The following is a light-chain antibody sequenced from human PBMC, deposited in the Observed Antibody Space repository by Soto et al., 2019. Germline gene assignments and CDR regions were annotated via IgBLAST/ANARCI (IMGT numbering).Light chain of an antibody. Sequence: DIQMTQSPSTLSASVGDRVTITCRASQSIAHWLAWYQQKPGKAPTVLIYQASALGSGVPSRFSGSGSGTDFTLTINGLQSDDVATYYCQQYSRYSITFGGGTKVE. CDR3: QQYSRYSIT. CDR2: QAS. CDR1: QSIAHW. V-gene: IGKV1-5*03. J-gene: IGKJ4*01.